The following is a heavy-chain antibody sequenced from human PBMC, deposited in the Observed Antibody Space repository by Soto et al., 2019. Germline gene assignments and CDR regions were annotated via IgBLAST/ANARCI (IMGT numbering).Heavy chain of an antibody. CDR2: IYYSGST. D-gene: IGHD3-3*01. V-gene: IGHV4-31*03. CDR3: ARASVAIFGVVMGWFDP. J-gene: IGHJ5*02. Sequence: QVQLQESGPGLVKPSQTLSLTCTVSGGSISSGGYYWSWIRQHPGKGLEWIGYIYYSGSTYYNPSLKSRVTISVDTSKNQFSLKLSSVTAADTAVYYCARASVAIFGVVMGWFDPWGQGTLVTVSS. CDR1: GGSISSGGYY.